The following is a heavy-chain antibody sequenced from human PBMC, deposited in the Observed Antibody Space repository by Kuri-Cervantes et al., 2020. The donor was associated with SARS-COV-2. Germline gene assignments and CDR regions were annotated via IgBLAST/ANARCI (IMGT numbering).Heavy chain of an antibody. J-gene: IGHJ6*03. D-gene: IGHD3-22*01. V-gene: IGHV1-69*13. CDR2: IIPIFRRV. CDR3: ALGYWGSGYPRYYYYMDV. CDR1: GGSFGNYA. Sequence: SVKVSCKASGGSFGNYAISWVRQAPGQGLEWMGGIIPIFRRVNYAQKFQGRVTITADESTSTAFMELSSLRSDDTAVYYCALGYWGSGYPRYYYYMDVWGKGTTVTVSS.